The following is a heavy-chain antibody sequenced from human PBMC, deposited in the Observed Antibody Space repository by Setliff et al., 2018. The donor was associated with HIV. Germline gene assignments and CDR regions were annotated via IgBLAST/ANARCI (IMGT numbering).Heavy chain of an antibody. CDR3: ARGRGWYGY. V-gene: IGHV4-61*01. J-gene: IGHJ4*02. D-gene: IGHD6-19*01. CDR1: GDSVSSRSYY. Sequence: SETLSLTCTVSGDSVSSRSYYWSWIRQPPGKGLEWIGYINYSGGTNYIPSLKSRVTISVDTSKNQFSLKLSSVSAADTAVYYCARGRGWYGYWGQGTVVTVSS. CDR2: INYSGGT.